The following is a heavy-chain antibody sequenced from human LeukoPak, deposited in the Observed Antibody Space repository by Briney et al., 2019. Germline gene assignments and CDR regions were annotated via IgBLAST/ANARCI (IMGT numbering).Heavy chain of an antibody. V-gene: IGHV3-48*04. CDR2: ISSSGSTI. CDR1: GFTFSSAW. D-gene: IGHD3/OR15-3a*01. J-gene: IGHJ4*02. CDR3: ARSRDWYQSIFDY. Sequence: GGSLRLSCAASGFTFSSAWMNWVRQAPGKGLEWISYISSSGSTIYYADSVKGRFTISRDNAKNSLYLQMNSLRAEDTAVYYCARSRDWYQSIFDYWGQGTLVTGSS.